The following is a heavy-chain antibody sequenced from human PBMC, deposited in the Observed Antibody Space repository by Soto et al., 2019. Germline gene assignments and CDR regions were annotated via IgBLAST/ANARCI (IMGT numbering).Heavy chain of an antibody. CDR2: TRNKANSYTT. Sequence: EVQLVESGGGWVQPGGSLRLSCAASAFTFSDHFMDWVRQAPGKGLEWVGRTRNKANSYTTEYAASVKGRFTISKDDSKNLLYLQMNSLKAEDTAVYYCTSGFPKFDSWGQGTVVTVSS. CDR3: TSGFPKFDS. J-gene: IGHJ4*02. V-gene: IGHV3-72*01. D-gene: IGHD3-10*01. CDR1: AFTFSDHF.